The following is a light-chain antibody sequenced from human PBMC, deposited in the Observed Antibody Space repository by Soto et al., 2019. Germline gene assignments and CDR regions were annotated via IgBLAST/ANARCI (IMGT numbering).Light chain of an antibody. V-gene: IGKV1-5*03. CDR3: QPYNTYRT. CDR1: QTISTW. CDR2: TAS. Sequence: DIQVTHSPPTLSASVGDRVTITCRASQTISTWMAWYQQKPGKAPTLLIHTASTLQSGVPSIFSGSGSGTDFTLIISSLQPDDFATYFCQPYNTYRTFGQGTNVDIK. J-gene: IGKJ1*01.